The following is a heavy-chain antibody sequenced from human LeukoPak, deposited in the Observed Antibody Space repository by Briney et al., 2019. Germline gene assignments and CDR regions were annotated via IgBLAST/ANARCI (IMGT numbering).Heavy chain of an antibody. CDR1: GGSISSSSYY. CDR2: XXXXXXX. V-gene: IGHV4-39*01. D-gene: IGHD6-13*01. J-gene: IGHJ4*02. Sequence: SETLSLTCTVSGGSISSSSYYWGWIRQPPGKGLEWIGSXXXXXXXXXXXXXKXRITISVDTSKNQFSLKLSSVTAADTAVYYXAXXXXXSWWGQGTLVTVSS. CDR3: AXXXXXSW.